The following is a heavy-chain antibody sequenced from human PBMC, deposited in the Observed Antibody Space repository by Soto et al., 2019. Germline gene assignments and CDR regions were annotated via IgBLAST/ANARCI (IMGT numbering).Heavy chain of an antibody. CDR2: ISYDGSNK. J-gene: IGHJ4*02. CDR1: GFTFSSYG. V-gene: IGHV3-30*18. CDR3: ANIVGAVWVADY. D-gene: IGHD1-26*01. Sequence: QVQLVESGGGVVQPGRSPRLSCAASGFTFSSYGMHWVRQAPGKGLEWVAVISYDGSNKYYADSVKGRFTISRDNSKNTLYLQMNSLRAEDTAVYYCANIVGAVWVADYWGQGTLVTVSS.